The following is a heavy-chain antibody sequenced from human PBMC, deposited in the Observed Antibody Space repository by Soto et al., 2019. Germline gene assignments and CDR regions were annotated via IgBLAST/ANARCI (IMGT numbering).Heavy chain of an antibody. CDR3: ARVVSSPWSWFDP. D-gene: IGHD6-6*01. V-gene: IGHV4-38-2*01. Sequence: SETLSLTCAVPGYSISSGYYWGWIRQPPGKGLEWIGSIYHSGSPYYNPSLKSRVTISVDTSKNQFSLKLSSVTAADTAVYYCARVVSSPWSWFDPWGQGTLVTVSS. J-gene: IGHJ5*02. CDR1: GYSISSGYY. CDR2: IYHSGSP.